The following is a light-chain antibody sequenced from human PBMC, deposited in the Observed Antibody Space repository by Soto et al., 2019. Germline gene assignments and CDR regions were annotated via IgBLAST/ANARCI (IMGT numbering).Light chain of an antibody. J-gene: IGKJ1*01. CDR2: GAS. V-gene: IGKV3-15*01. Sequence: EIVMTQSPATLSVSPGERATLSCRASQSVGSNLAWYQQKPGQAPRLLIYGASNRATGIPARFGGSGSGTEYTLTISSTQSEDFAIYFCQQYNNWPPDRTFGQGPKVEIK. CDR1: QSVGSN. CDR3: QQYNNWPPDRT.